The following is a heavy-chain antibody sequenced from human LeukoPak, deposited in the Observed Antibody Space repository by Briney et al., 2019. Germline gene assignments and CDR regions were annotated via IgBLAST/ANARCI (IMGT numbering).Heavy chain of an antibody. J-gene: IGHJ3*02. V-gene: IGHV4-59*01. CDR3: ARVLRSRPFSITMVRGTNAFDI. CDR1: GGSISSYY. Sequence: PSETLSLTCTVSGGSISSYYWSWIRQPPGKGLEWIGYIYYSGSTNYNPSLKSRVAISVDTSKNQFSLKLSSVTAADTAVYYCARVLRSRPFSITMVRGTNAFDIWGQGTMVTVSS. CDR2: IYYSGST. D-gene: IGHD3-10*01.